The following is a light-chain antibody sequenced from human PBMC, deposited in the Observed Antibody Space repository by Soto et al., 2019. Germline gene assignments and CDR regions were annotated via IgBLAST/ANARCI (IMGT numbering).Light chain of an antibody. J-gene: IGKJ2*01. V-gene: IGKV3-20*01. CDR2: GAS. Sequence: EIVLTQSPGTLSLSPGDRATLSCRASQSVSSSYLAWYQQKPGQAPRLLIYGASTRATGIPDRFSGSGSGTDFTLTISRLEPEDFAVYYCQQYGSSPPTYTFGQGTKLETK. CDR1: QSVSSSY. CDR3: QQYGSSPPTYT.